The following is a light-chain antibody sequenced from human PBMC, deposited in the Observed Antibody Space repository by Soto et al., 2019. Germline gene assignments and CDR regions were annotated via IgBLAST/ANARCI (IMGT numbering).Light chain of an antibody. V-gene: IGKV3-15*01. CDR1: QSVSNN. Sequence: IVMTQSPATLSVSPGERATLSCRASQSVSNNLAWYQQKPGQAPRLLIYGASTRATGIPARFSGSGSGTEFTLTVSSLQSEDFAVYYCQQYNTWPRPFGQGTKVEIK. CDR3: QQYNTWPRP. CDR2: GAS. J-gene: IGKJ1*01.